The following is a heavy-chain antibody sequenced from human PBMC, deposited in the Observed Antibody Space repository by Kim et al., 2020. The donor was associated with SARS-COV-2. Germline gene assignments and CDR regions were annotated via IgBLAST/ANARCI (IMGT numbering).Heavy chain of an antibody. CDR2: IYYSGST. CDR1: GGSIGSGAYY. D-gene: IGHD6-13*01. V-gene: IGHV4-31*11. J-gene: IGHJ4*02. CDR3: ARRHSSSGYFDY. Sequence: SETLSLTCAVSGGSIGSGAYYWSWIRQHPGQGLEWIGYIYYSGSTYYNPPLKSRATISQDTSKNQFSLKLTSVTAADTAVYYCARRHSSSGYFDYWGQGTLVTVSS.